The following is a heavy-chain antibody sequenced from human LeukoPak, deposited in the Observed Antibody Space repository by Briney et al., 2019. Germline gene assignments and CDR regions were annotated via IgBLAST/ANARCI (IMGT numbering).Heavy chain of an antibody. CDR1: GGSFSGYY. J-gene: IGHJ4*02. CDR2: INHSGST. D-gene: IGHD5-18*01. V-gene: IGHV4-34*01. Sequence: PSETLSLTCAVYGGSFSGYYWSWIRQPPGKGLEWIGEINHSGSTNYNPSLKSRVTMSVDTSKKLFSLKLTSVTAADTAVYYCGRGNVDTAMVDYWGQGTLVTVSS. CDR3: GRGNVDTAMVDY.